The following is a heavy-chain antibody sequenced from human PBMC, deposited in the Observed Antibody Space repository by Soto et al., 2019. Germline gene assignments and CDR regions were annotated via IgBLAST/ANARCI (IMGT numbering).Heavy chain of an antibody. Sequence: GESLKISCRTSGYRFTSYWIAWVRQMPGKVLEWIGLIFPSDSGTRYSPSFQGQVTISADRSTSPVFLQWASLKASDTAVYFCARQAKSGHFNWFDPWGPGTLVTVSS. CDR3: ARQAKSGHFNWFDP. V-gene: IGHV5-51*01. D-gene: IGHD2-21*02. J-gene: IGHJ5*02. CDR1: GYRFTSYW. CDR2: IFPSDSGT.